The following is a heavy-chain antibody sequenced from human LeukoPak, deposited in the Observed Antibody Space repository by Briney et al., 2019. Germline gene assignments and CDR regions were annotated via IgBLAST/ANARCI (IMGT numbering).Heavy chain of an antibody. CDR2: INPSGGST. J-gene: IGHJ5*02. D-gene: IGHD5-18*01. CDR1: GYTFTSYY. V-gene: IGHV1-46*01. Sequence: ASVKASCKASGYTFTSYYMHWVRQAPGQGLEWMGIINPSGGSTSYAQKFQGRVTMTRDMSTSTVYMELSSLRSEDTAVYYCARNGYSYGYVTGWFDPWGQGTLVTVSS. CDR3: ARNGYSYGYVTGWFDP.